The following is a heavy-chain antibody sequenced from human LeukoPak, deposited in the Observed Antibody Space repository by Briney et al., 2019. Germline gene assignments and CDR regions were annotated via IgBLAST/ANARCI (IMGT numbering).Heavy chain of an antibody. CDR1: GGSISSYY. V-gene: IGHV4-59*04. D-gene: IGHD2-15*01. Sequence: SETLSLTCTVSGGSISSYYWSWIRQPPGKGLEWIGYIYYSGSTYYNPSLKSRVTISVDTSKNQFPLKLSSVTAADTAVYYCARRALVGGFYYFDYWGQGTLVTVSS. J-gene: IGHJ4*02. CDR3: ARRALVGGFYYFDY. CDR2: IYYSGST.